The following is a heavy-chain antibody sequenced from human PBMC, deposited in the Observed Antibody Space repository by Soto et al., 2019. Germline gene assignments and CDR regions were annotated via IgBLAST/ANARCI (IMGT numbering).Heavy chain of an antibody. CDR2: IKEDGSEN. D-gene: IGHD5-12*01. Sequence: PGGSLRLSCAASGFTFSGYWMSWVRQAPGKGLEWVANIKEDGSENYYVDSVMGRFTISRDNAKNSLYLQMRSLRAEDTAVYYCARKVAPISAFDIWGQGAMVTVSS. J-gene: IGHJ3*02. V-gene: IGHV3-7*01. CDR3: ARKVAPISAFDI. CDR1: GFTFSGYW.